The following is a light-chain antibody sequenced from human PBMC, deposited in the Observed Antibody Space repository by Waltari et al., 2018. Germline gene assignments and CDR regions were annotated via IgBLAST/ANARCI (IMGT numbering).Light chain of an antibody. Sequence: QSVLTQPPSVSGAPGPRVPISCTGRRPNLGEGYAVHCYRQLPGKAPTLLIYGVNTRPPGVSDRFSGSQFDTSASLAIAGLQADDEADYYCQSYDTTLSVVFGGGTKLTVL. CDR3: QSYDTTLSVV. CDR2: GVN. CDR1: RPNLGEGYA. J-gene: IGLJ2*01. V-gene: IGLV1-40*01.